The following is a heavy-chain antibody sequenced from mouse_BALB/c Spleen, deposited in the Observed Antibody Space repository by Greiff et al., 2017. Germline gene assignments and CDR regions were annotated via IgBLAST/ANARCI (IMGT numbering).Heavy chain of an antibody. J-gene: IGHJ1*01. CDR3: TRDNDGGWYFDV. CDR1: GFTFSSYT. CDR2: ISSGGSYT. V-gene: IGHV5-6-4*01. Sequence: EVQVVESGGGLVKPGGSLKLSCAASGFTFSSYTMSWVRQTPEKRLEWVATISSGGSYTYYPDSVKGRFTISRDNAKNTLYLQMSSLKSEDTAMYYCTRDNDGGWYFDVWGAGTTVTVSS. D-gene: IGHD2-3*01.